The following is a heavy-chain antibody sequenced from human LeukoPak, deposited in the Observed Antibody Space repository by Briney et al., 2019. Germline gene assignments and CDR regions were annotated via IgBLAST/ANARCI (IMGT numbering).Heavy chain of an antibody. Sequence: GGSLRLSCAASRFTFSSYGIHWVRQAPGKGLEWVALISYDGSHEYYPASVKGRFTISRDNAKNSLYLQMNSLRAEDTAVYYCARGTKRVWGHYYYMDVWGKGTTVTISS. CDR2: ISYDGSHE. D-gene: IGHD3-16*01. CDR3: ARGTKRVWGHYYYMDV. J-gene: IGHJ6*03. CDR1: RFTFSSYG. V-gene: IGHV3-30*03.